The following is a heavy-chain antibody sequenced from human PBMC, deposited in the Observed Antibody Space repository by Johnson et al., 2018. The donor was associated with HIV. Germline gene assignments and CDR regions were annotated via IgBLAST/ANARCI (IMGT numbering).Heavy chain of an antibody. D-gene: IGHD1-26*01. CDR2: MSYDRSNK. J-gene: IGHJ3*02. CDR3: AKDRGSGTYLGRGIFDI. V-gene: IGHV3-30*18. CDR1: GFIFSNYG. Sequence: VQLVESEGGVVQPGRSLRLSCAASGFIFSNYGMHWVRQAPGKGLECVAIMSYDRSNKNYGDSVKGRFTISRDNSKNTLYLQMNNLRPEDTAVYYCAKDRGSGTYLGRGIFDIWGQGTMVTVSS.